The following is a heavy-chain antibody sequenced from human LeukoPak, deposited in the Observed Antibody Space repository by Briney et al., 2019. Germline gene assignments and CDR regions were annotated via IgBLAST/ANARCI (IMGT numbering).Heavy chain of an antibody. J-gene: IGHJ3*02. Sequence: GASVKVSCKASGGTFSSYAISWVRQAPGQGLEWMGGIIPIFGTANYAQKFQGRVTITADESTSTAYMELSSLRSEDTAVYYCAGAGTRGRNVLRFLDRILRRGAFDIWGQGTMVTVSS. CDR1: GGTFSSYA. D-gene: IGHD3-3*01. CDR3: AGAGTRGRNVLRFLDRILRRGAFDI. V-gene: IGHV1-69*13. CDR2: IIPIFGTA.